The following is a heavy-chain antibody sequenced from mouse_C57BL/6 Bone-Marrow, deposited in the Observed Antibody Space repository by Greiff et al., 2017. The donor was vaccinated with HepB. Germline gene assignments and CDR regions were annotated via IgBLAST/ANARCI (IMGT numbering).Heavy chain of an antibody. CDR2: IDPNSGGT. Sequence: QVHVKQPGAELVKPGASVKLSCKASGYTFTSYWMHWVKQRPGRGLEWIGRIDPNSGGTKYNEKFKSKATLTVDKPSSTAYIQLSSLTSEDSAVYYCARGGTGTYYYAMDYWGQGTSVTVSS. V-gene: IGHV1-72*01. J-gene: IGHJ4*01. CDR3: ARGGTGTYYYAMDY. D-gene: IGHD4-1*01. CDR1: GYTFTSYW.